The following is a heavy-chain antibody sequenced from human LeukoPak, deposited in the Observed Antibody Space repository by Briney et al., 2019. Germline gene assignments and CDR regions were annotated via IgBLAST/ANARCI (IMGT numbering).Heavy chain of an antibody. CDR1: SGSISSSNW. CDR2: IYHSGST. CDR3: ARDLSGSYQGAY. V-gene: IGHV4-4*02. D-gene: IGHD1-26*01. J-gene: IGHJ4*02. Sequence: SETLSLTCAVSSGSISSSNWWSWVRQPPGKGLEWIGEIYHSGSTNYNPSLKSRVTISVDKSKNQFSLKLSSVTAADTAVYYCARDLSGSYQGAYWGQGTLVTVSS.